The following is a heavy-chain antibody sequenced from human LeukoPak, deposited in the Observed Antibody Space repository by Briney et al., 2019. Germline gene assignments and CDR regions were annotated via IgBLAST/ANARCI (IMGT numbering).Heavy chain of an antibody. CDR1: GGSISSSSYY. D-gene: IGHD3-10*01. J-gene: IGHJ6*03. CDR2: IYYSGST. CDR3: ARLGVRGGPGYMDV. Sequence: SETLSLTCTGSGGSISSSSYYWGWIRQPPGKGLEWIGSIYYSGSTYYNPSLKSRVTISVDTSKNQFSLKLSSVTAADTAVYYCARLGVRGGPGYMDVWGKGTTVTVSS. V-gene: IGHV4-39*01.